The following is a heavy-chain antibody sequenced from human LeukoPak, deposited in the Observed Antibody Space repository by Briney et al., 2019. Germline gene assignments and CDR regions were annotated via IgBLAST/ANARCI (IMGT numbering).Heavy chain of an antibody. V-gene: IGHV3-23*01. CDR2: ISGSGGST. J-gene: IGHJ4*02. D-gene: IGHD2-2*01. Sequence: GGSLRLSCAASGFTFSSYAMSWVRQAPGKGLEWVSAISGSGGSTYYADSVKGRFTISRDNSKNTLYLQMNSLRAEDTAVYYCAKDQIVVVPAARMVDYWGQGTLVAVSS. CDR1: GFTFSSYA. CDR3: AKDQIVVVPAARMVDY.